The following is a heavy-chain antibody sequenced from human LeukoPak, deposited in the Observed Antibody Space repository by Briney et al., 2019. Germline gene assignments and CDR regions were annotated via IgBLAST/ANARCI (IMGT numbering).Heavy chain of an antibody. CDR2: ISAYNGNT. Sequence: GASVKVSCKASGYTFTSYGISWVRQAPGQGLEWMGWISAYNGNTNYAQKLQGRVTMTTDTSTSTAYMELRSLRSDDTAVYYCARVVAAIPSPKYYFDYWGQGTLVTVSS. J-gene: IGHJ4*02. V-gene: IGHV1-18*01. D-gene: IGHD2-15*01. CDR3: ARVVAAIPSPKYYFDY. CDR1: GYTFTSYG.